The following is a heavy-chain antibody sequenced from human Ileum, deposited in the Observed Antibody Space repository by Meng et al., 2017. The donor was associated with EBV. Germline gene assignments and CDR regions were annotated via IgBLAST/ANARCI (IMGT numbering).Heavy chain of an antibody. V-gene: IGHV4-34*01. Sequence: QVQQRRWGAGLLKPSETLALTCAVYGGSFSGYYWSWIRQPPGKGLEWIGEINHSGSTNYNPSLKSRVTISVDTSKNQFSLKLSSVTAADTAVYYCARGRGHGNYGSLYWGQGTLVTVSS. D-gene: IGHD4-17*01. CDR1: GGSFSGYY. CDR3: ARGRGHGNYGSLY. CDR2: INHSGST. J-gene: IGHJ4*02.